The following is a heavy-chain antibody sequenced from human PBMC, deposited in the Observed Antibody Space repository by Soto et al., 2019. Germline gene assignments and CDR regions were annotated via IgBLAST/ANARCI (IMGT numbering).Heavy chain of an antibody. J-gene: IGHJ4*02. CDR3: TACCLGNDFGAA. D-gene: IGHD3-16*01. CDR1: GFTFSDHY. CDR2: SKNKANSYTT. Sequence: EVELVESGGGLVQPGGSLRLACAASGFTFSDHYMDWVRQAPGKGLEWVGRSKNKANSYTTAYAASVKGRFTISRDASKNSLFLQMSSLKTEDKAVYYCTACCLGNDFGAAWGQGILVTVSS. V-gene: IGHV3-72*01.